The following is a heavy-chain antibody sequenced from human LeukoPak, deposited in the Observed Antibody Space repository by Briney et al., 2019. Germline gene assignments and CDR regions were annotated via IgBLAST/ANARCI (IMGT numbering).Heavy chain of an antibody. J-gene: IGHJ4*02. D-gene: IGHD4-17*01. CDR3: ARAYGDYVLGY. CDR1: GGSISSYY. CDR2: IYYSGST. V-gene: IGHV4-59*01. Sequence: SSETLSLTCTVSGGSISSYYWSWIRQPPGKGLEWIGYIYYSGSTNYNPSLKSRVTISVDTSKNQFSLKLSSVTAADTAVYYCARAYGDYVLGYWGQGTLVTVSS.